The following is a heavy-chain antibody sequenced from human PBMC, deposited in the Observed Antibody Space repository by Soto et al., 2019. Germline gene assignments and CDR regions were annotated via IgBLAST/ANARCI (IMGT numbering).Heavy chain of an antibody. Sequence: SETLSLTCTVSGCSISSYYWSLIRQPPGKGLEWIGYIYYSGSTNYNPSLKSRVTISVDTSKNQFSLKLSSVTAADTAVYYCARVWGYAFDYWGQGTLVTVSS. J-gene: IGHJ4*02. CDR3: ARVWGYAFDY. CDR1: GCSISSYY. D-gene: IGHD3-16*01. V-gene: IGHV4-59*01. CDR2: IYYSGST.